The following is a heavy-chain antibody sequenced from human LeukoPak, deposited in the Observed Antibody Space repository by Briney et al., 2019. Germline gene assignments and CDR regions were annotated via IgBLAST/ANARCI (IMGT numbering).Heavy chain of an antibody. Sequence: GGSLRLSCAASGFTFSSYGMHWVRQAPGRGLEWVSSISSSSSYIYYADSVKGRFTISRDNAKNSLYLQMNSLRAEDTAVYYCARDRHVDAFDIWGQGTMVTVSS. CDR3: ARDRHVDAFDI. CDR2: ISSSSSYI. CDR1: GFTFSSYG. V-gene: IGHV3-21*01. J-gene: IGHJ3*02.